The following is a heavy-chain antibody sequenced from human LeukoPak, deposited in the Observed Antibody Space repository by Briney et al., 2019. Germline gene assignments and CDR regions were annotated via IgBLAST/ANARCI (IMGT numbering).Heavy chain of an antibody. CDR3: ARIRDGYNDAYDI. D-gene: IGHD5-24*01. CDR2: INPDGGNT. J-gene: IGHJ3*02. CDR1: GYTFTNSY. Sequence: ASVKVSCKASGYTFTNSYIHWVRQAPGQVLEWMGLINPDGGNTNYAQNLQGRVTLTRDTSTSTVYMELSSLRSEDTAIYYCARIRDGYNDAYDIWGQGTVVTVPS. V-gene: IGHV1-46*01.